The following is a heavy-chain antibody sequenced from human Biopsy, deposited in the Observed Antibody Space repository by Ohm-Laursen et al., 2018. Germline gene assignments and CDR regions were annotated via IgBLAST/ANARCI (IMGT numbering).Heavy chain of an antibody. CDR3: VRLEAGLFDAFDI. D-gene: IGHD6-19*01. Sequence: SLRLSCAASGFTFSTYEMNWVRQAPGKGLEWISFISHSSGPTNYADSVRGRFTISRDNAKNALYLQVNSLRVEDTAFYYCVRLEAGLFDAFDIWGHGTTVNVSS. V-gene: IGHV3-48*03. CDR2: ISHSSGPT. J-gene: IGHJ3*02. CDR1: GFTFSTYE.